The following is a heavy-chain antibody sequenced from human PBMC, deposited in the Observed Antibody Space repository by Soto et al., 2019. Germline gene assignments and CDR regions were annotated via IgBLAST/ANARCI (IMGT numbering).Heavy chain of an antibody. CDR3: GRDIGSWGGRSWNYLDF. V-gene: IGHV3-9*01. Sequence: HPGGSLGLSCAASGFTFNEYAMHWVRHTPGKGLEWVSGINWNSISIGYADSVKGRFTISRDDAKNSLYLQMDSLRAEDTALYYCGRDIGSWGGRSWNYLDFWGQGTLVTVSS. CDR2: INWNSISI. CDR1: GFTFNEYA. D-gene: IGHD3-16*01. J-gene: IGHJ4*02.